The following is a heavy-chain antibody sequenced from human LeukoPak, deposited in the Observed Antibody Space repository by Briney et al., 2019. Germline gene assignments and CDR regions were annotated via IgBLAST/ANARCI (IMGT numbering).Heavy chain of an antibody. CDR2: IYYSGST. CDR1: GGSISSYY. J-gene: IGHJ4*02. Sequence: SETLSLTCTVSGGSISSYYWSWIRQPPGKGLEWIGYIYYSGSTYYNPSLKSRVTISVDTSKNQFSLKLSSVTAADTAVYYCARTQRAYYYGSGSSLFDYWGQGTLVTVSS. D-gene: IGHD3-10*01. V-gene: IGHV4-59*08. CDR3: ARTQRAYYYGSGSSLFDY.